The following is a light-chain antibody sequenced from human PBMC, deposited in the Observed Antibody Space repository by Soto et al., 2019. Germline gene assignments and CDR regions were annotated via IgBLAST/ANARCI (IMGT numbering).Light chain of an antibody. CDR2: GNS. CDR3: QSYDSSIYV. Sequence: QSVLTQPPSVSGAPGQSVTISCTGSSSNIGAGYDVHWYQQLPGTAPKLLIYGNSNRPSGVPDRFSGSKSGTSASLAITGLQAEDEADYYCQSYDSSIYVFGTGTKVTVL. J-gene: IGLJ1*01. V-gene: IGLV1-40*01. CDR1: SSNIGAGYD.